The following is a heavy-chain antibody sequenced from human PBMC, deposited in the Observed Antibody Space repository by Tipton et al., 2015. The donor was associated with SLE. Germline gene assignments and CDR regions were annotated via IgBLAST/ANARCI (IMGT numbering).Heavy chain of an antibody. Sequence: TLSLTCAVYGGSFSSHYWSWIRQPPGKGLEWIGYIYYSGSTYYNPSLKSRVTISVDTSKNQFSLKLSSVTAADTAVYYCARAWGTGDRYYGMNVWGQGTTVTVSS. V-gene: IGHV4-59*08. CDR1: GGSFSSHY. D-gene: IGHD7-27*01. CDR3: ARAWGTGDRYYGMNV. J-gene: IGHJ6*02. CDR2: IYYSGST.